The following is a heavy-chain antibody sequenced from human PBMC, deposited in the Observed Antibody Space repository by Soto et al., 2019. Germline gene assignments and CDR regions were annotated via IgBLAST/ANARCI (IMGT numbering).Heavy chain of an antibody. D-gene: IGHD2-21*02. CDR2: IYWDDDK. CDR3: AHSRCGGDCLQSYSSHYYYGMDV. V-gene: IGHV2-5*02. Sequence: QITLKESGPSLVKPTQTLTLTCTFSGFSLSTGGVGVGWIRQPPGKALEWLALIYWDDDKRYSPSLRSRLTVTKDTSTNQLVLTMTNMDPVDTATYYCAHSRCGGDCLQSYSSHYYYGMDVWGQGTTVTVSS. J-gene: IGHJ6*02. CDR1: GFSLSTGGVG.